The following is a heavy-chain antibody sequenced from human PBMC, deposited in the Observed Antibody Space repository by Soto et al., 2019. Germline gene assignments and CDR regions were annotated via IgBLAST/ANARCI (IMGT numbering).Heavy chain of an antibody. J-gene: IGHJ4*02. CDR3: AKSPITIFGVVTYYFDY. D-gene: IGHD3-3*01. CDR1: GFTFSSYA. V-gene: IGHV3-23*01. Sequence: PGGSLRLSCAASGFTFSSYAMSWVRQAPGKGLEWVSAISGSGGSTYYADSVKGRFTISRDNSKNTLYLQMNSLRAEDTAVYYCAKSPITIFGVVTYYFDYWGQGTLVTVSS. CDR2: ISGSGGST.